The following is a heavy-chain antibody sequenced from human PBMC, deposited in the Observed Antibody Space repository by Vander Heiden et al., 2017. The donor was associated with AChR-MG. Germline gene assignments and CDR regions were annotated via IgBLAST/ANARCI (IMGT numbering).Heavy chain of an antibody. J-gene: IGHJ4*02. CDR3: AKSPPQWLLLDY. V-gene: IGHV3-30*18. D-gene: IGHD3-22*01. Sequence: QVQLVESGGGVVQPGRSLRPSCAASGFPFRTYGMHWVRQAPGKGLEWVAFISKDGSNKYYADSVKGRFTISRDNSKNTLYLQMNSLRAEDTAVYYCAKSPPQWLLLDYWGQGTLVTVSS. CDR1: GFPFRTYG. CDR2: ISKDGSNK.